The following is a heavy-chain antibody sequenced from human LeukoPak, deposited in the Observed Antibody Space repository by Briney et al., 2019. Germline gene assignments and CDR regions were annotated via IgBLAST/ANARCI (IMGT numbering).Heavy chain of an antibody. CDR1: GGSFSGYY. CDR2: INHSGST. Sequence: SETLSLTCAVYGGSFSGYYWSWIRQPPGKGLEWIGEINHSGSTNYNPSLKSRVTISVDTSKHQFSLKLSSVTAADTAVYYCARLTKNDSGSFRFGKKKRGYMDVWGKGTTVTISS. J-gene: IGHJ6*03. CDR3: ARLTKNDSGSFRFGKKKRGYMDV. D-gene: IGHD3-10*01. V-gene: IGHV4-34*01.